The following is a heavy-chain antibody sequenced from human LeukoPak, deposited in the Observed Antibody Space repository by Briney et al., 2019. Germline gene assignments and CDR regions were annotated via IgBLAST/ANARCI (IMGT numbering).Heavy chain of an antibody. V-gene: IGHV1-8*01. Sequence: GASVKVSCKASGYTFTSYDINWVRQATGQGLEWMGWMNPNSGNTGYAQKLQGRVTMTTDTSTSTAYMELRSLRSDDTAVYYCARHGRPIGSSWNQFNFDYWGQGTLVTVSS. J-gene: IGHJ4*02. CDR2: MNPNSGNT. D-gene: IGHD6-13*01. CDR1: GYTFTSYD. CDR3: ARHGRPIGSSWNQFNFDY.